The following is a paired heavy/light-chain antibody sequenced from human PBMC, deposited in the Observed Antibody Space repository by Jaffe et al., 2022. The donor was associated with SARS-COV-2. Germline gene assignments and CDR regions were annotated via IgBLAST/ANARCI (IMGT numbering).Light chain of an antibody. CDR3: QQSYSPRVT. CDR2: ATS. Sequence: DIQMTQSPSSLSASVGDRVTISCRASQSISSYLNWYQQKPGKAPKLLIYATSRLQSGVPSRFSGSASGTDFTLTISSLQPEDFATYYCQQSYSPRVTFGGGAKVEIK. J-gene: IGKJ4*01. CDR1: QSISSY. V-gene: IGKV1-39*01.
Heavy chain of an antibody. CDR2: FSPSGGT. CDR1: GGSINSNGYF. Sequence: QVQLQESDPGLVKPSQTLSLTCTVSGGSINSNGYFWSWIRQPAGKGLEWIGRFSPSGGTNYNPSLRSRVTISVDTSKNQFSLRLSSVTAADTAVYYCARESVGFFVDGSGNYDFFDFWGQGTLVTVSS. CDR3: ARESVGFFVDGSGNYDFFDF. D-gene: IGHD3-10*01. J-gene: IGHJ4*02. V-gene: IGHV4-61*02.